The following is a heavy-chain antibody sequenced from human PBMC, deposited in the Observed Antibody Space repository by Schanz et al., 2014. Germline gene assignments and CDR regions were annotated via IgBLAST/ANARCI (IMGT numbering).Heavy chain of an antibody. Sequence: QLQLQESGPGLVKPSETLSLTCTVSGGSIRRSTYYWGWIRQPPGKGLEWVASIYNSGSAYYGPPLKTRVPISVETSKNKFSRRLNSGTASDTAVYYCVRQLLWFGESGVDTWGQGTLVVVSS. D-gene: IGHD3-10*01. V-gene: IGHV4-39*01. CDR3: VRQLLWFGESGVDT. CDR1: GGSIRRSTYY. CDR2: IYNSGSA. J-gene: IGHJ5*02.